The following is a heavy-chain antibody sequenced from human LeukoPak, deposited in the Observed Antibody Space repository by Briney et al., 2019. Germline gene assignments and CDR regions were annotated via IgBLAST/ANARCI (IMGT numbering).Heavy chain of an antibody. D-gene: IGHD4-17*01. CDR2: INPKSGGT. CDR1: GYTFTGYY. CDR3: ARDDSFLTTVTD. Sequence: VASVKVSCKASGYTFTGYYIHWVRQAPGQGLEWMGWINPKSGGTNYAQKFQGRVTMTRDTSISTAYMELSRLRSDVTAVYYCARDDSFLTTVTDWGQGTLVIVSS. V-gene: IGHV1-2*02. J-gene: IGHJ4*02.